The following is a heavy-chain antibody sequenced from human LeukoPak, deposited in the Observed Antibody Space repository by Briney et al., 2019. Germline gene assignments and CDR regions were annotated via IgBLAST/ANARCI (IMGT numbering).Heavy chain of an antibody. CDR1: GYTFSSYA. Sequence: GASVKVSCKASGYTFSSYALHWVRQAPGQGLEWMGWINAANGNTKYSQSFQGRVTITRDTSATTAYMELSGLRSEDTAVYYCAREGMWDCSSSTCYRWFDPWGQGTLVTVSS. V-gene: IGHV1-3*01. D-gene: IGHD2-2*02. CDR2: INAANGNT. J-gene: IGHJ5*02. CDR3: AREGMWDCSSSTCYRWFDP.